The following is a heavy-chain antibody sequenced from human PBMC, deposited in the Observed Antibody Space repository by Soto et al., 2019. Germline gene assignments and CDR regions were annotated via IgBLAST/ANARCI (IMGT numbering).Heavy chain of an antibody. J-gene: IGHJ6*02. D-gene: IGHD6-19*01. CDR1: GFTFSSYA. CDR3: ARGGIAVAHYGMDV. CDR2: ISYDGSNK. V-gene: IGHV3-30-3*01. Sequence: QVQLVESGGGVVQPGRSLRLSCAASGFTFSSYAMHWVRQAPGKGLEWVAVISYDGSNKYYADSVKGRFTISRDNSKNTLYLQMNSLRAEDTAVYYCARGGIAVAHYGMDVWGQGTTVTVS.